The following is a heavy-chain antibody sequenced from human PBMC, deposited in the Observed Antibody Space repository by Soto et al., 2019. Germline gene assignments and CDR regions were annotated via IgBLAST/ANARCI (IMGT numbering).Heavy chain of an antibody. V-gene: IGHV3-30-3*01. J-gene: IGHJ4*02. Sequence: GGSLRLSCAASGFTFSSYAMHWVRQAPGKGLEWVAVISYDGSNKHYGASVKGRFTISRDNSKNTLSLQMNSLRTEDTAVYYCAKDLVEVVPSSVPSDYWGQGTLVTASS. CDR3: AKDLVEVVPSSVPSDY. CDR1: GFTFSSYA. D-gene: IGHD2-15*01. CDR2: ISYDGSNK.